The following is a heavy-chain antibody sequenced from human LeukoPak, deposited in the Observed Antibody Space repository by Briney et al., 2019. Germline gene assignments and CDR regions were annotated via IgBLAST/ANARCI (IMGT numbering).Heavy chain of an antibody. CDR1: GFTFSTNW. CDR3: ARNEN. CDR2: IKEDGSEK. V-gene: IGHV3-7*05. J-gene: IGHJ4*02. Sequence: GGSLRLSCTAPGFTFSTNWMSWVRQAPGKGLEWVASIKEDGSEKCYVDSVKGRFTISRDNAKNSLYLQMNSLRAEDTAMYYCARNENWGQGTLVTVSS.